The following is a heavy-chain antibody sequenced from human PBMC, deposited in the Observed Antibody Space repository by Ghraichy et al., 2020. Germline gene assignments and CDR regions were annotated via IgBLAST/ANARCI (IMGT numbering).Heavy chain of an antibody. D-gene: IGHD4-17*01. CDR3: TREESVDDRGDFPPGY. CDR1: GFTFRSYS. J-gene: IGHJ4*02. V-gene: IGHV3-21*01. CDR2: ISSNGFFI. Sequence: GESLNISCEASGFTFRSYSMHWVRQAPGKGLEWVSLISSNGFFIYYAYSVEGRFTISRDNAKNSVYLQMNSLRADDTAVYYCTREESVDDRGDFPPGYWGQGTLVSVSS.